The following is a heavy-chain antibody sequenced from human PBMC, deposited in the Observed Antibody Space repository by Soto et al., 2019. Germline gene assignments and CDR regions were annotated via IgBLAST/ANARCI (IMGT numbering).Heavy chain of an antibody. CDR2: IVPNVGTV. J-gene: IGHJ4*02. CDR3: ARRDTSGFLRYFDN. V-gene: IGHV1-69*06. D-gene: IGHD3-3*01. Sequence: SVKVSCKSSGGTFSSFINYPINWVRQAPGQGLEWMGGIVPNVGTVNYAQKFRGKVTITADKSTGTAYMELSRLRSEDTALYYCARRDTSGFLRYFDNWGQGPQVTVSS. CDR1: GGTFSSFINYP.